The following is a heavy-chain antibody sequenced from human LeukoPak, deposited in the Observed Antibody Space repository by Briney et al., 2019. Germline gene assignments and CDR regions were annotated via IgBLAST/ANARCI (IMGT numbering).Heavy chain of an antibody. D-gene: IGHD3-3*01. Sequence: ASVKVSCKASGYTFTGYYMHWVRQAPGQGLEWMGWINPNSGGTNYAQKFQGRVTMTRDTSISTAYMEPSRLRSDDTAVYYCVFSPRLGSGYASKFDYWGQGTLVTVSS. CDR3: VFSPRLGSGYASKFDY. J-gene: IGHJ4*02. CDR2: INPNSGGT. V-gene: IGHV1-2*02. CDR1: GYTFTGYY.